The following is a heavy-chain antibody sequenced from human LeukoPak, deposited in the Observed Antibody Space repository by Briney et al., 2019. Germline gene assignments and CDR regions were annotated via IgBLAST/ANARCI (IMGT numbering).Heavy chain of an antibody. Sequence: SETLSLTCAVYGGSFSGYYWSWIRQPPGKGLEWIGEINHSGSTNYNPSLMTRVTMSVDTSKNQFSLKLTSVTAADTAVYYCARDLFVGGLDVWGKGTTVTVSS. J-gene: IGHJ6*04. CDR2: INHSGST. V-gene: IGHV4-34*09. CDR1: GGSFSGYY. CDR3: ARDLFVGGLDV. D-gene: IGHD3-16*01.